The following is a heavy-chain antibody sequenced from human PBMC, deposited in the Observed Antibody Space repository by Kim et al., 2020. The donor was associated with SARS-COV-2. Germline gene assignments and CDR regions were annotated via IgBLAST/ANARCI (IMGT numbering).Heavy chain of an antibody. V-gene: IGHV4-39*01. Sequence: PSLKIRFTISVDTSKNQFSLKLSSVTAADTAVYYCAGHEGYFESYGMDVWGQGTTVTVSS. CDR3: AGHEGYFESYGMDV. D-gene: IGHD3-9*01. J-gene: IGHJ6*02.